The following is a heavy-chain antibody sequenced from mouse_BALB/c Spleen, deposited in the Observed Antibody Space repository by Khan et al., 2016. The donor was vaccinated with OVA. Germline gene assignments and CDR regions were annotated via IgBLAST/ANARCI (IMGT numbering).Heavy chain of an antibody. Sequence: EVQLQESGPGLVKPSQSLSLTCTVTGYSITSGYGWNWIRQFPGNKLEWMGDISYSGSTNYKPSLKSRISITRDTSKNQFCLKLNSVTTEDRDTYFCARTARIKYWGQGTTLTVSS. CDR2: ISYSGST. J-gene: IGHJ2*01. CDR3: ARTARIKY. D-gene: IGHD1-2*01. V-gene: IGHV3-2*02. CDR1: GYSITSGYG.